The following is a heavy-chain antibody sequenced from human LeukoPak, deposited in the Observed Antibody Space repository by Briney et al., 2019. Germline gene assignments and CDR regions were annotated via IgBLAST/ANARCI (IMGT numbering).Heavy chain of an antibody. Sequence: PGGSLRLSCAASGFTFDDYGMSWVRHAPGKGLEWVSGINWNGGSTGYADSVKGRFTISRDNAKNSLYLQMNSLRAEDTAVYYCARDEGDSGYDFDYFDYWGQGTLVTVSS. D-gene: IGHD5-12*01. CDR3: ARDEGDSGYDFDYFDY. CDR1: GFTFDDYG. CDR2: INWNGGST. J-gene: IGHJ4*02. V-gene: IGHV3-20*04.